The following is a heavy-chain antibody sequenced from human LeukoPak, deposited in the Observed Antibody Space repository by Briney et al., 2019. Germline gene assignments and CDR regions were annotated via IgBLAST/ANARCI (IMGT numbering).Heavy chain of an antibody. J-gene: IGHJ6*02. Sequence: ASVKVSCKASGYTFTSYAMNWVRQAPGQGLEWMGWINTNTGNPTYAQGFTGRFVFSLDTSVSTAYLQISSLKAEDTAVYYCARDAEGEDTAMVPYYYGMDVWGQGTTVTVSS. CDR3: ARDAEGEDTAMVPYYYGMDV. D-gene: IGHD5-18*01. CDR2: INTNTGNP. V-gene: IGHV7-4-1*02. CDR1: GYTFTSYA.